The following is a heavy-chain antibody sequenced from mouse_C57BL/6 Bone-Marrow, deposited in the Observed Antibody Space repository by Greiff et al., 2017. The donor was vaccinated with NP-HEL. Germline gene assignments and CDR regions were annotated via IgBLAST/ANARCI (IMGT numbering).Heavy chain of an antibody. Sequence: QVQLQQSGAELVRPGASVTLSCKASGYTFTDYEMHWVKQTPVHGLEWIGAIDPETGGTAYNQKFKGKAILTADKSSSTAYMELRSLTSEDSAVYYCTRSTGTDDYWGQGTTLTVSS. J-gene: IGHJ2*01. D-gene: IGHD4-1*02. V-gene: IGHV1-15*01. CDR2: IDPETGGT. CDR1: GYTFTDYE. CDR3: TRSTGTDDY.